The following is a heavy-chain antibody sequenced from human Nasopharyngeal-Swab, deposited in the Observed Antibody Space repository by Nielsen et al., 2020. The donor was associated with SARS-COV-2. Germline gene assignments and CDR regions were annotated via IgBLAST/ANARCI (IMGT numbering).Heavy chain of an antibody. CDR3: GTVAVSED. CDR1: GGSLSKYH. D-gene: IGHD1-14*01. V-gene: IGHV4-34*01. CDR2: INHSGNT. Sequence: SETLSLTCSVSGGSLSKYHWSWISPAPGKGLEWIGEINHSGNTNYNPSLKSRVSISIAMSENQISLKLKITFVTAADTAVYYCGTVAVSEDWGQGSLVTVSS. J-gene: IGHJ4*02.